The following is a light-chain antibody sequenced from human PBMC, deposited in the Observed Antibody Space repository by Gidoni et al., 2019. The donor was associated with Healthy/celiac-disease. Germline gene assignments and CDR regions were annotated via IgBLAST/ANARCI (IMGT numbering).Light chain of an antibody. V-gene: IGLV3-1*01. CDR1: KLGDKY. CDR3: QAWDSSTDYVV. CDR2: QDS. Sequence: SYELTQPPSVSVSPGQTASITCSGDKLGDKYACWYQQKPGQSPVLVIYQDSKRPSGIPARFSGSNSGNTATLTISGTQAMDEADYYCQAWDSSTDYVVFGGGTKLTVL. J-gene: IGLJ2*01.